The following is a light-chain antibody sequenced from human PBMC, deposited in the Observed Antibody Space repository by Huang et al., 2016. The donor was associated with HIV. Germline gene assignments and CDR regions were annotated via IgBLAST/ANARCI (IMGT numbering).Light chain of an antibody. CDR1: QSVNSY. Sequence: ETVLTQSPATLSLSPGERATLSCRASQSVNSYLAGYHQKPGQTPRLLIYDASNRATGIPARCSGSGSGTDFTLTISSLEPEDFAVYYCQQRKYWPPITFGQGTRLEIK. CDR3: QQRKYWPPIT. V-gene: IGKV3-11*01. J-gene: IGKJ5*01. CDR2: DAS.